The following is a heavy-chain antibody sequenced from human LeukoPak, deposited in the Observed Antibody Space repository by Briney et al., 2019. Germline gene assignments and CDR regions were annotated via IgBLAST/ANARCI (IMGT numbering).Heavy chain of an antibody. CDR1: GFTISSYA. Sequence: GGSLRLSCAASGFTISSYAMSWVRQAPGKGLEWVSAISGSGGSTYYADSVKGRFTISRDNSKNTLYLQMNSLRAEDTAVYYCAKGGDFWSGYYNYFDYWGQGTLVTVSS. CDR3: AKGGDFWSGYYNYFDY. V-gene: IGHV3-23*01. CDR2: ISGSGGST. J-gene: IGHJ4*02. D-gene: IGHD3-3*01.